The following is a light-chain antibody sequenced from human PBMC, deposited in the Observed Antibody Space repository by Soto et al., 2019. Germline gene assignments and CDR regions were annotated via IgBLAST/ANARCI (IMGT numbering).Light chain of an antibody. CDR1: QSIGRW. Sequence: DIQMTQSPSTLSAFVGDRVTITCRASQSIGRWLAWYQQKPGKAPKLLIYDASSLESGVPSRFSGSGSGTEFNLTISSLQPDDFATYYCQQYNTYSPERTFGQGTKVEVK. J-gene: IGKJ1*01. V-gene: IGKV1-5*01. CDR3: QQYNTYSPERT. CDR2: DAS.